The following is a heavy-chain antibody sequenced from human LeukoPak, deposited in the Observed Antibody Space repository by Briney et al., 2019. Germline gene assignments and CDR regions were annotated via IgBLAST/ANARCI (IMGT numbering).Heavy chain of an antibody. V-gene: IGHV4-59*08. D-gene: IGHD3-10*01. CDR1: GGSISSYY. J-gene: IGHJ4*02. CDR2: IYYSGST. CDR3: ARNGYGSGSSW. Sequence: SETLSLTCTVSGGSISSYYWSWIRRPPGKGLEWIGYIYYSGSTNYNPSLKSRVTISVDTSKNQFSLKLTSVTAADTAVYYCARNGYGSGSSWWGQGTLVTVSS.